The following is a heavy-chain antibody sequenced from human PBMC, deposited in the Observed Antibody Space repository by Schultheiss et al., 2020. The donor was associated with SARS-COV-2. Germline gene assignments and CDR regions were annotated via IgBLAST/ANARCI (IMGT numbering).Heavy chain of an antibody. CDR3: ARLTSGSSSP. Sequence: GGSLRLSCAASRFTFSSYAMHWVRQAPGKGLEWVAVISYDGSNKYYADSVKGRFTISRDNSKNTLYLQMNSLRAEDTAVYYCARLTSGSSSPWGQGTLVTVSS. V-gene: IGHV3-30*01. J-gene: IGHJ5*02. CDR1: RFTFSSYA. D-gene: IGHD1-26*01. CDR2: ISYDGSNK.